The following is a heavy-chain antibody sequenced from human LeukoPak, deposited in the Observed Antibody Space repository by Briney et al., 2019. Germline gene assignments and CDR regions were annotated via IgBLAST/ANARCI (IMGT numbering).Heavy chain of an antibody. J-gene: IGHJ6*03. CDR2: ISYDGSNK. CDR3: ARGTRGSSLKSLGYMDV. Sequence: GGSLRLSCAASGFAFSSYGMHWVRQAPGKGLEWVAVISYDGSNKYYADSVKGQFTISRDNSKNTLYLQMNSLRAEDTAVYYCARGTRGSSLKSLGYMDVWGKGTTVTVSS. V-gene: IGHV3-30*03. CDR1: GFAFSSYG. D-gene: IGHD6-6*01.